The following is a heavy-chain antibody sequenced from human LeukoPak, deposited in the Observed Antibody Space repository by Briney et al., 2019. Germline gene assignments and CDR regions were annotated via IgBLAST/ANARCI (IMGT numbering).Heavy chain of an antibody. D-gene: IGHD6-13*01. J-gene: IGHJ6*02. CDR2: ISYDGSNK. CDR3: ARAPPYVAAAGTSGMDV. V-gene: IGHV3-30-3*01. Sequence: GSLRLSCTASGFTLSSYSMHWVRQAPGKGLGWVAVISYDGSNKYYADSVKGRFTISRDNSKNTLYLQMNSLRAEDTAVYYCARAPPYVAAAGTSGMDVWGQGTTVTVSS. CDR1: GFTLSSYS.